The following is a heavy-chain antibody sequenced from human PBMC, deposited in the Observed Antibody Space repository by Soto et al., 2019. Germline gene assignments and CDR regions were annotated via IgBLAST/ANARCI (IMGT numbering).Heavy chain of an antibody. CDR3: VKDRAPRDGYKTQPGS. Sequence: GFLMISCSASGVTGSSYAMHWVRQAPGKGLEYVSAVSTNGGTSYYADSVKGRFTISRDNSRNTLYLQMNSLRPEDTAVYYCVKDRAPRDGYKTQPGSWGLGTLVTVSS. CDR2: VSTNGGTS. CDR1: GVTGSSYA. J-gene: IGHJ5*02. D-gene: IGHD5-12*01. V-gene: IGHV3-64D*06.